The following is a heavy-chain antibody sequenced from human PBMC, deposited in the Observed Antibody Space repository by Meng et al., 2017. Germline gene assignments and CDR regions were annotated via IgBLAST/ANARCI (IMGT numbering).Heavy chain of an antibody. V-gene: IGHV3-21*01. CDR3: TKGGAAGTPVTYAFDI. CDR2: ISSSTRDI. J-gene: IGHJ3*02. CDR1: GFTFSPYT. Sequence: GGSLRLSCVASGFTFSPYTANWVRQAPGKGLEWVASISSSTRDIYYADSLRGRFTISRDHARNSLYLQMNTLRPDDTAVYYCTKGGAAGTPVTYAFDIWGQGTVVTVSS. D-gene: IGHD6-25*01.